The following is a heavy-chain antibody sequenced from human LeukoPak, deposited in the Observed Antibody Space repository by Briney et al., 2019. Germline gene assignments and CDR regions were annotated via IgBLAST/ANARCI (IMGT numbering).Heavy chain of an antibody. J-gene: IGHJ4*02. Sequence: ASVNVSCKASGYTFTGYYMHWVRQAPGQGLEWMGWISAYNGNTNYAQKLQGRVTMTTDTSTSTAYMELRSLRSDDTAVYYCARASTDYWGQGTLVTVSS. D-gene: IGHD5/OR15-5a*01. V-gene: IGHV1-18*04. CDR2: ISAYNGNT. CDR1: GYTFTGYY. CDR3: ARASTDY.